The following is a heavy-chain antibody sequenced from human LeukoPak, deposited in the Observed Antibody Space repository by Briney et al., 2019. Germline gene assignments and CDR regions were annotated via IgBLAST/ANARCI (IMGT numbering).Heavy chain of an antibody. CDR2: ISSDSSYI. D-gene: IGHD3-22*01. CDR3: ARVRPSGIDSDSNGYYGAFDI. V-gene: IGHV3-21*01. J-gene: IGHJ3*02. Sequence: PGGSLRLSCAASGFTLSTHNISWVRQAPGRGLEWVSSISSDSSYIYYADSMKGRLTISRDNADNSVFLQMNSLRVEAPAVYSCARVRPSGIDSDSNGYYGAFDIWGPGEMVTVSS. CDR1: GFTLSTHN.